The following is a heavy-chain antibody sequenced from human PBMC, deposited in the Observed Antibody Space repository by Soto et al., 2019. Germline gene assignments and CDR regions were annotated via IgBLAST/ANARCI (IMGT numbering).Heavy chain of an antibody. V-gene: IGHV3-9*01. CDR1: GFTFDDYA. D-gene: IGHD1-26*01. Sequence: SLRLSCAASGFTFDDYAMHWVRQAPGKGLEWVSGISWNSGSIGYADSVKGRFTISRDNAKNSLYLQMNSLRAEDTALYYCAKGYSGSYYVDYFDYWGQGTLVTV. CDR2: ISWNSGSI. J-gene: IGHJ4*02. CDR3: AKGYSGSYYVDYFDY.